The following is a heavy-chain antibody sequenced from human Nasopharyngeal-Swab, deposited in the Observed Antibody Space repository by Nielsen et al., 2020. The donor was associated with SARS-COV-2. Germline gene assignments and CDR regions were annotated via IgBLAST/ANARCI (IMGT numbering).Heavy chain of an antibody. D-gene: IGHD1-26*01. Sequence: WIPQPPGKGLEWIGSIYYSGSTYYNPSLKSRVTISVDTSKNQFSLKLSSVTAADTAVYYCARPQWELLTFDYWGQGTLVTVSS. J-gene: IGHJ4*02. V-gene: IGHV4-39*01. CDR2: IYYSGST. CDR3: ARPQWELLTFDY.